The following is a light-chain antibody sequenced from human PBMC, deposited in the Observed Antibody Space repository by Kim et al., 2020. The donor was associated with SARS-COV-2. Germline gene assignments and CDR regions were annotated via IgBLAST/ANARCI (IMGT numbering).Light chain of an antibody. CDR3: QQYYSSPGFT. V-gene: IGKV4-1*01. J-gene: IGKJ3*01. CDR2: WAS. Sequence: DIVMTQSPDSLAVSLGERATINCKSSQSVFYSSNNKNYLAWYQQKPGQPPKLLIYWASTRESGVPDRFSGSGSGTNFTLTISSLQAEDVAVYYCQQYYSSPGFTFVPGTKVDLK. CDR1: QSVFYSSNNKNY.